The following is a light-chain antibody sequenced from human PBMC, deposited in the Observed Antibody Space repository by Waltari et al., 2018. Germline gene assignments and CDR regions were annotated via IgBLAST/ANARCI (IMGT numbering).Light chain of an antibody. J-gene: IGKJ5*01. CDR3: QQRRNWPLS. V-gene: IGKV3-11*01. Sequence: VLTQSPATLSLSPGDRAALSCRASQSIVNAIAWYQQRPGQPPRLHIYDASNRAPGIPARFSGSGSGTDFTLTISSLEPEDFAVYYCQQRRNWPLSFGQGTRLEIK. CDR1: QSIVNA. CDR2: DAS.